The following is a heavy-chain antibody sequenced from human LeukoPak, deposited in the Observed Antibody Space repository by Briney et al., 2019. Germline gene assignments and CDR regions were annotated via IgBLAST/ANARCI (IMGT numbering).Heavy chain of an antibody. D-gene: IGHD1-26*01. J-gene: IGHJ6*03. CDR2: ISYDGSNK. V-gene: IGHV3-30*18. CDR1: EFTLSSYD. CDR3: AKGIRRLVGTIPGLRRDHYMDV. Sequence: HPGGSLRLSCAASEFTLSSYDMHWVRQAPGKGLEWVAVISYDGSNKYYADSVKGRFTISRDNSKKMLYLQMNSLRAEDTAVYYCAKGIRRLVGTIPGLRRDHYMDVWGKGTTVTVSS.